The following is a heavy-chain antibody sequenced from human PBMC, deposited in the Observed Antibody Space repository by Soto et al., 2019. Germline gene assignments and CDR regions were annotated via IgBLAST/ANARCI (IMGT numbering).Heavy chain of an antibody. CDR3: ARDLALGYCSSTSCFEGAHDAFDI. CDR2: ISAYNGNT. CDR1: GYTFTSYG. V-gene: IGHV1-18*01. J-gene: IGHJ3*02. Sequence: ASVKVSCKASGYTFTSYGISWVRQAPGQGLEWMGWISAYNGNTNYAQKLQGRVTMTTDTSTSTAYMELRSLRSGDTAVYYCARDLALGYCSSTSCFEGAHDAFDIWGQGTMVTVSS. D-gene: IGHD2-2*01.